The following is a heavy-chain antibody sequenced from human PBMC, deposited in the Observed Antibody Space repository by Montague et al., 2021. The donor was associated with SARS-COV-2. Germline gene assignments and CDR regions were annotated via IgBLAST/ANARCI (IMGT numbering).Heavy chain of an antibody. CDR2: INHGGST. J-gene: IGHJ6*03. Sequence: SETLSLTCAVHGTSFSGYYWNWIRQPPGKGLGWIGEINHGGSTKYSPSLKSRLTISADTSKNQFSLKLTSVAAADTAVYYCARLGDGVVPSPILGVGPYYSYYYMDVWGKGTTVTVSS. V-gene: IGHV4-34*01. CDR3: ARLGDGVVPSPILGVGPYYSYYYMDV. D-gene: IGHD3-10*01. CDR1: GTSFSGYY.